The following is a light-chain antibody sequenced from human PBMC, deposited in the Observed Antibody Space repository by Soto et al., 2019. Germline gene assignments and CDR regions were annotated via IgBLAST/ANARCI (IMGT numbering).Light chain of an antibody. J-gene: IGKJ5*01. CDR2: GAS. CDR1: QGISSY. CDR3: QQLNSYPIT. Sequence: DITMTQSPSFLSASIGDRVTITCRASQGISSYLAWYQQKPGKAPKLLIYGASTLQSGVPSRFSGSGSETEFTLTISSLQPEDFATYYCQQLNSYPITFGQGTLPEVK. V-gene: IGKV1-9*01.